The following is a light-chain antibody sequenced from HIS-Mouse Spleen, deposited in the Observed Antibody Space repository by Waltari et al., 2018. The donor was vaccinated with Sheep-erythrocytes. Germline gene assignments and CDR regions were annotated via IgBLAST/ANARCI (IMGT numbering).Light chain of an antibody. CDR2: DVS. CDR1: SSDVGGYNY. CDR3: CSYAGSYNHV. V-gene: IGLV2-11*01. Sequence: QSALTQPRSVSGSPGQSVTISCTGTSSDVGGYNYVSWYQPHPGKAPKLMIYDVSKRPSGVPDRFSGSKSGNTASLTISGLRAEDEADYYCCSYAGSYNHVFATGTKVTVL. J-gene: IGLJ1*01.